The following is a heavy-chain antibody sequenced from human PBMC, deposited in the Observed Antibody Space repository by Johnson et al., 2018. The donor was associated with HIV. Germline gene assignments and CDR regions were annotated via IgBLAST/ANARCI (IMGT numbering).Heavy chain of an antibody. Sequence: QVQLVESGGGVVQPGRSLRLSCAASGFTFSSYAMHWVRQAPGKGLEWVAVISYDGSNKYYADSVKGRFTISRDNSKNTRYLQMNSLRAEDTAVYYGARDAPDSGSYHAFDIWGQGTMVTVSS. CDR3: ARDAPDSGSYHAFDI. CDR1: GFTFSSYA. CDR2: ISYDGSNK. V-gene: IGHV3-30*04. D-gene: IGHD1-26*01. J-gene: IGHJ3*02.